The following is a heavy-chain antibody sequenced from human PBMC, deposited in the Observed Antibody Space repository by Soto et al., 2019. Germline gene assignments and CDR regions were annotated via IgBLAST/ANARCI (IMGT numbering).Heavy chain of an antibody. CDR2: IYWDDDE. CDR3: ANSRNLITEDAQVGDFDY. D-gene: IGHD1-26*01. Sequence: QITLKESGPTLVKSTQTLTLTCTFSGFSLTTDGEGVGWVRQSPGEALEWLALIYWDDDERYRPSLKTRLTITKDISRNQVVLVMTRMEAVDKGTYFCANSRNLITEDAQVGDFDYWGQGT. CDR1: GFSLTTDGEG. J-gene: IGHJ4*02. V-gene: IGHV2-5*02.